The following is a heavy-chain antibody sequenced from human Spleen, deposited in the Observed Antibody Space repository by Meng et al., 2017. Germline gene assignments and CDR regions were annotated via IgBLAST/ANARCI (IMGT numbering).Heavy chain of an antibody. CDR1: GGSIRSGGYY. CDR2: IYHSGST. CDR3: ARMGNCGGDCYSRHFDY. D-gene: IGHD2-21*02. V-gene: IGHV4-31*03. J-gene: IGHJ4*02. Sequence: QGQLQGWGPGLVRPSQPLPLTCTVSGGSIRSGGYYWGWHRQHPGEGLEWIGEIYHSGSTNYHPSLKSRVTISVDKSKNHFSLKLSSVTAADTAVYYCARMGNCGGDCYSRHFDYWGQGTLVTVSS.